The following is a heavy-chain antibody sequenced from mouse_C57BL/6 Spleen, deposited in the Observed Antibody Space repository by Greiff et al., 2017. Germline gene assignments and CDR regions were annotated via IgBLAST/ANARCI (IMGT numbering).Heavy chain of an antibody. CDR1: GYSITSGYY. CDR2: ISYDGSN. Sequence: EVHLVESGPGLVKPSQSLSLTCSVTGYSITSGYYWNWIRQFPGNKLEWMGYISYDGSNNYNPSLKNRISITRDTSKNQFFLKLNSVTTEDTATYYCARAPKLGPFAYWGQGTLVTVSA. D-gene: IGHD4-1*01. CDR3: ARAPKLGPFAY. J-gene: IGHJ3*01. V-gene: IGHV3-6*01.